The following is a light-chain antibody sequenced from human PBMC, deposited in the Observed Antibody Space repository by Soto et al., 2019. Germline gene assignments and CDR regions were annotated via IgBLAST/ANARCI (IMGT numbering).Light chain of an antibody. CDR2: GAS. V-gene: IGKV3-20*01. Sequence: EIVLTQSTGTLSLSTGERATLSCRASQSVSSSYLAWYQQKPGQAPRLLIYGASSRATGIPDRFSGSGSGTDFTLTISRLEPEDFAVYYCQQYGSSPRFTFGPGTKVDIK. J-gene: IGKJ3*01. CDR1: QSVSSSY. CDR3: QQYGSSPRFT.